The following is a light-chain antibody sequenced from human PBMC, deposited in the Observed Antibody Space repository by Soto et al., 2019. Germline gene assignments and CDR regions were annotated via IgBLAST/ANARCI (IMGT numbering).Light chain of an antibody. J-gene: IGKJ1*01. V-gene: IGKV3-20*01. CDR3: QQYASTPPT. Sequence: EIVLTQSPGTLSLSPGERATLSCRASQSVNSNYLAWYQRKPGQAPRLLIYGASNRATDIPYRFSASGSGTGFTLTITRLEAEDLAVYYCQQYASTPPTFGQGTKVDVK. CDR1: QSVNSNY. CDR2: GAS.